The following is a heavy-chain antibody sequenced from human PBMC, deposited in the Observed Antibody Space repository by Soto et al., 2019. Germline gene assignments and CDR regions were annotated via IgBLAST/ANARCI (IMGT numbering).Heavy chain of an antibody. J-gene: IGHJ5*02. CDR2: ISYDGSNE. D-gene: IGHD6-19*01. CDR1: GFTFNTYG. Sequence: HPGGSLRLSXAASGFTFNTYGMHWVRQAPGKGLEWVAFISYDGSNEYYADSVKGRFTISRDNSKNTVFLQMNSLRGEDTAVYYCAKSLAVAAGWFDPWGQGALVTVSS. CDR3: AKSLAVAAGWFDP. V-gene: IGHV3-30*18.